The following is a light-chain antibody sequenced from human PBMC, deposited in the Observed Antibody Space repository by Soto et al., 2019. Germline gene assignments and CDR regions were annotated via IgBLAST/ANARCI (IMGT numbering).Light chain of an antibody. Sequence: QSALTQPASVSGSPGQSITISCTGTSSDIGAYNFVSWYQQHPGKAPKLMLYDVNIRPSGVSNLFSGSKSGNTASLTISGLQAEDEADYYCTSWTTSTTMIFGGGTKLTVL. CDR3: TSWTTSTTMI. V-gene: IGLV2-14*03. J-gene: IGLJ2*01. CDR2: DVN. CDR1: SSDIGAYNF.